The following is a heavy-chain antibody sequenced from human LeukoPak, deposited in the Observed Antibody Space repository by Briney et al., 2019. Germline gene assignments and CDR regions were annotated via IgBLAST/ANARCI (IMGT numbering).Heavy chain of an antibody. CDR1: GDAFTRYD. D-gene: IGHD7-27*01. CDR3: ARSWGLDYMDV. Sequence: GASVKVSCKASGDAFTRYDINWVREATGEGLEWMGWMNPNSGNTGYAHKFQGRVTITRNTSISTAYMELSRVRYEDTAVYYSARSWGLDYMDVWEKGTTVTVSS. V-gene: IGHV1-8*03. J-gene: IGHJ6*03. CDR2: MNPNSGNT.